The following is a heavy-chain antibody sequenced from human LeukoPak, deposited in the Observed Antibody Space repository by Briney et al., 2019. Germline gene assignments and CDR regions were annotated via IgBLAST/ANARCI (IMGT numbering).Heavy chain of an antibody. CDR2: ISSSSSYI. J-gene: IGHJ4*02. Sequence: PGGSLRLSCAASGFTFSSYAMSWVRQAPGKGLEWDSSISSSSSYIYYADSVKGRFTISRDNAKNSLYLQMNSLRAEDTAVYYCARASYDSSGYSSYWGQGTLVTVSS. V-gene: IGHV3-21*01. CDR3: ARASYDSSGYSSY. D-gene: IGHD3-22*01. CDR1: GFTFSSYA.